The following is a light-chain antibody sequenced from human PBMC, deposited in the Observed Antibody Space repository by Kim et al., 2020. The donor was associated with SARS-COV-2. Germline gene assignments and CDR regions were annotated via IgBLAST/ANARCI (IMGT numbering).Light chain of an antibody. CDR2: VAGDGSH. CDR3: QTWGTGIQV. CDR1: SGHSTYA. V-gene: IGLV4-69*01. J-gene: IGLJ3*02. Sequence: QLVLTQSPSASASLGASVKLTCTLSSGHSTYAIAWHQQQPGNGPRYLMKVAGDGSHNKGDGIPDRFSNSSSGAARYRTISSLQSDDEADYYYQTWGTGIQVFGGGTQLTVL.